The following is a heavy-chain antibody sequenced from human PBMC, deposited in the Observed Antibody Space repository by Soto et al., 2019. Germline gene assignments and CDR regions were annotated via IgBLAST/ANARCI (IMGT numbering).Heavy chain of an antibody. V-gene: IGHV3-30-3*01. Sequence: GGSLRLSCAASGFTFSSYAMHWVRQAPGKGLEWVAVISYDGSNKYYAESVKGRFTISRDNSKNTLYLQMNSLRAEDTAVYYCARELYYDSSGQIYPDALDIWGQGTMVTVSS. J-gene: IGHJ3*02. D-gene: IGHD3-22*01. CDR2: ISYDGSNK. CDR3: ARELYYDSSGQIYPDALDI. CDR1: GFTFSSYA.